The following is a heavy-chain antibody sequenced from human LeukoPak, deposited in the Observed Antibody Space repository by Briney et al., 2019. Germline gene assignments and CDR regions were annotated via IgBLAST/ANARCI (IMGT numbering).Heavy chain of an antibody. CDR2: ITPILGIA. CDR1: GGTFSSYA. D-gene: IGHD3-10*01. Sequence: SVKVSCEASGGTFSSYAISWVRQAPGQGLEWMGRITPILGIANYAQKFQGRVTITADKSTSTAYMELSSLRSEDTAVYYCARDVNYYGSGTTREFDPWGQGTLVTVSS. V-gene: IGHV1-69*04. CDR3: ARDVNYYGSGTTREFDP. J-gene: IGHJ5*02.